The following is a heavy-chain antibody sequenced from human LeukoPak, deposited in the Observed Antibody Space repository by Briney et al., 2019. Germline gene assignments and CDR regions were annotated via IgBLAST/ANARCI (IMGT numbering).Heavy chain of an antibody. CDR3: ARGSADYDFWSGISNWFDP. Sequence: ASVKVSCKASGYTFTSYDINWVRQATGQGLEWMGWMNPNSGNTGYAQKFQGRVTITRNTSISTAYMKLSSLRSEDTAVYYCARGSADYDFWSGISNWFDPWGQGTLVTVSS. J-gene: IGHJ5*02. CDR2: MNPNSGNT. CDR1: GYTFTSYD. D-gene: IGHD3-3*01. V-gene: IGHV1-8*03.